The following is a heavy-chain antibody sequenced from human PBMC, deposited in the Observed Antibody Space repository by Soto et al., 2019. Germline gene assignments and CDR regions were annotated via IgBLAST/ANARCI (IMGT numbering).Heavy chain of an antibody. Sequence: PGGSLRLSCAVSGFTFSNAWMNWVRQAPGKGLEWVGRVKSKTHGGTTDYAAPVKGRFTISRDDSENTVFLQMNSLKTEDTAVYYCATGGYYPDSWGQGTLVPVSS. D-gene: IGHD3-10*01. CDR1: GFTFSNAW. CDR2: VKSKTHGGTT. V-gene: IGHV3-15*01. CDR3: ATGGYYPDS. J-gene: IGHJ4*02.